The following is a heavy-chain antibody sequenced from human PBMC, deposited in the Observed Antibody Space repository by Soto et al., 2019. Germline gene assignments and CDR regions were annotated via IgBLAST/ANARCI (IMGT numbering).Heavy chain of an antibody. V-gene: IGHV3-73*02. CDR2: IRRTGHNYAT. CDR1: GFAFSGSA. D-gene: IGHD3-16*02. CDR3: TRDLFSYHYSVTLWFDP. J-gene: IGHJ5*02. Sequence: EVHLVESGGGLVQPGGSLKLCCAASGFAFSGSAMYWVLQASGKGPEWVGRIRRTGHNYATEYAASVKGSFTISRDDSQSPSYLQMNRLQTEDTAVYYCTRDLFSYHYSVTLWFDPWGQGTLVTVAS.